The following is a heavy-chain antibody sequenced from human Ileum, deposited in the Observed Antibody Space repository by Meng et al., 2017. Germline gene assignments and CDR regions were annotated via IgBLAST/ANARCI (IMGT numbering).Heavy chain of an antibody. J-gene: IGHJ5*02. CDR1: GFTFSSYG. V-gene: IGHV3-33*01. Sequence: VELGECGGGVGRPGRSLGLSCAASGFTFSSYGMHWVRQAPGKGRGWVAVIWYDGSNKYYADSVKGRFTISRDNSKNTLYLQMNSLRAEDTAVYYCARDSGGYNTWGQGTLVTVSS. CDR2: IWYDGSNK. D-gene: IGHD5-24*01. CDR3: ARDSGGYNT.